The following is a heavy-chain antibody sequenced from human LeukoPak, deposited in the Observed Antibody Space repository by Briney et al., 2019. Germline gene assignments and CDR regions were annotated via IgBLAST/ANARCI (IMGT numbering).Heavy chain of an antibody. CDR3: ARGVGYCSSTSCFPYYDFWSGYPDI. D-gene: IGHD2-2*01. Sequence: SQTLSLTCTVSGGSISSGGYYWSWIRQPPGKGLEWIGYIYHSGSTYYNPSPKSRVTISVDTSKNQFSLKLSSVTAADTAVYYCARGVGYCSSTSCFPYYDFWSGYPDIWGQGTMVTVSS. V-gene: IGHV4-30-2*01. J-gene: IGHJ3*02. CDR2: IYHSGST. CDR1: GGSISSGGYY.